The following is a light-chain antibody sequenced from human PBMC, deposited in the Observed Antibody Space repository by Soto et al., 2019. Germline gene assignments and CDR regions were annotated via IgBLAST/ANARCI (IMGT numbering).Light chain of an antibody. CDR2: SNN. CDR1: SSNIGSNT. Sequence: QSALTQPPSASGTPGQRVTISCSGSSSNIGSNTGNWYQQLPGTAPKLLIYSNNQRPSGGPDLFSGSKSGTSASLAISGLQSEDEADYYCAAWDDSLNGPGYVFGTGTKVTVL. V-gene: IGLV1-44*01. J-gene: IGLJ1*01. CDR3: AAWDDSLNGPGYV.